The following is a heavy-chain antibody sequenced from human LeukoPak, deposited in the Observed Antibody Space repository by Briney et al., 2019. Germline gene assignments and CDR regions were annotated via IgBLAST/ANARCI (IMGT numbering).Heavy chain of an antibody. CDR2: IYTSGST. V-gene: IGHV4-4*07. D-gene: IGHD4-23*01. CDR1: GGSFSSYY. J-gene: IGHJ4*02. Sequence: PSETLSLTCAVYGGSFSSYYWSWIRQPAGKGLEWIGRIYTSGSTNYNPSLKSRVTISVDTSKNQFSLKLSSVTAADTAVYYCARETTVVFDYWGQGTLVTVSS. CDR3: ARETTVVFDY.